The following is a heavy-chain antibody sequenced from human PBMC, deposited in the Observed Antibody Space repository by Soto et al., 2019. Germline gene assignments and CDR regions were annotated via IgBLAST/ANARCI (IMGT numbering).Heavy chain of an antibody. Sequence: EVQLVESGGDLVQPGGSLRLSCAASGFTFSNYWMHWVRQAPGKGLVWVSRINNDGSTTRYADSVKGRFTISRDNAKNTLYLHANSLQEMATGLYYCVRDWFWEHRWGPGTLVTVFS. CDR1: GFTFSNYW. CDR2: INNDGSTT. J-gene: IGHJ4*02. D-gene: IGHD3-10*01. V-gene: IGHV3-74*01. CDR3: VRDWFWEHR.